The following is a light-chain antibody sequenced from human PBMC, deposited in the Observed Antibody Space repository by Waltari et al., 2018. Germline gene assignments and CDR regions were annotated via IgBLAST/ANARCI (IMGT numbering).Light chain of an antibody. CDR3: QQYDSSPLT. Sequence: ILLTQSPGTLSLSPGARATLSCRASQTVTSAYLAWYQQKPGQPPRLLIYDTSSRATAIPDRFSGSGSGTDFTLTIRRLEPEDCAVYYCQQYDSSPLTFGGGTKVEIK. J-gene: IGKJ4*01. CDR1: QTVTSAY. CDR2: DTS. V-gene: IGKV3-20*01.